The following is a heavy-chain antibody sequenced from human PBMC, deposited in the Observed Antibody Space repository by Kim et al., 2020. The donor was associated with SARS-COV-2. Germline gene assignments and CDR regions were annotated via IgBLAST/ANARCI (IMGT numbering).Heavy chain of an antibody. CDR3: ASSNKAYEGFFDC. Sequence: GGSMRLSCAASGFTFSSCNMHWVRQAPGKGLQWVSFISYGGNKIYYADSVKGRFTISRDNAKNSLFLQMNSLRDEDTALYYCASSNKAYEGFFDCWCQG. D-gene: IGHD2-21*01. CDR2: ISYGGNKI. V-gene: IGHV3-48*02. CDR1: GFTFSSCN. J-gene: IGHJ4*02.